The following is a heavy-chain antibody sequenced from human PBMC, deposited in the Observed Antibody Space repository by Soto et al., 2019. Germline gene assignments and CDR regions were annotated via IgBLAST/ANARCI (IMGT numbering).Heavy chain of an antibody. CDR2: ISYDGSNK. V-gene: IGHV3-30*18. D-gene: IGHD2-2*01. CDR1: GFTFSSYG. Sequence: SLRLSCAASGFTFSSYGIHWVRQAPGKGLEWVAVISYDGSNKYYADSVKGRFTISRDNSKNTLYLQMNSLRAEDTAVYYCAKDPECSSTSCYLGGWWFDPWGQGTLVTVS. CDR3: AKDPECSSTSCYLGGWWFDP. J-gene: IGHJ5*02.